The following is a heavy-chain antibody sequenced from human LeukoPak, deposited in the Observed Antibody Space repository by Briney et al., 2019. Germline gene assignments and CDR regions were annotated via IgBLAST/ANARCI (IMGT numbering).Heavy chain of an antibody. CDR2: ISSSGGDT. CDR1: GFTFSSDA. CDR3: AKGCTSGWFYFDY. J-gene: IGHJ4*02. D-gene: IGHD6-19*01. V-gene: IGHV3-23*01. Sequence: GGSLRLACAASGFTFSSDAMSWVRQAPGKGLWWVSTISSSGGDTYYADSVKGRFTISRDNSRNTLYLQMNSLRGEDTAVYYCAKGCTSGWFYFDYWGQGSLVTVSS.